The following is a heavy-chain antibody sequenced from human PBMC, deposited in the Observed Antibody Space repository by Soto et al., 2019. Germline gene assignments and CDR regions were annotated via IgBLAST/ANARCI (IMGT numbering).Heavy chain of an antibody. Sequence: QVQLQESGPGLVKPSGTLSLTCAVSGGSISSNNWWSWVRQPTGKGLEWIGEIHHGGSTNYNPSLKSRVTISVDKSKNQFSLSLRSVTAADTAVYYCARESYSATEGRDGYNLLYWGQGTLVTVSS. V-gene: IGHV4-4*02. D-gene: IGHD5-12*01. CDR2: IHHGGST. J-gene: IGHJ4*02. CDR3: ARESYSATEGRDGYNLLY. CDR1: GGSISSNNW.